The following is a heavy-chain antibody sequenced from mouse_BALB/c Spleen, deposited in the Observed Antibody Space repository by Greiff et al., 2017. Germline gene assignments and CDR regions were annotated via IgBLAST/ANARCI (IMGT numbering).Heavy chain of an antibody. CDR1: GYTFTSYW. CDR2: IYPGDGDT. J-gene: IGHJ4*01. D-gene: IGHD1-1*01. CDR3: ARCYYGSSFYAMDY. V-gene: IGHV1-87*01. Sequence: VKLMESGAELARPGASVKLSCKASGYTFTSYWMQWVKQRPGQGLEWIGAIYPGDGDTRYTQKFKGKATLTADKSSSTAYMQLSSLASEDSAVYYCARCYYGSSFYAMDYWGQGTSVTVSS.